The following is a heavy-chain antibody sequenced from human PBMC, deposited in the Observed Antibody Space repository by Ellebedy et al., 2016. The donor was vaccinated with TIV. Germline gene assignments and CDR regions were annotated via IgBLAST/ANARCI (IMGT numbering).Heavy chain of an antibody. Sequence: GESLKISXKGSGYSFTNYWIGWVRQMSGKGLEWMGIIYPGDSDTRYSPSFEGQVTISADKSISTAYLQWSSLKASDTAMYYCARRGYKYGHQLPFDYWGQGTPVTVSS. J-gene: IGHJ4*02. CDR3: ARRGYKYGHQLPFDY. CDR1: GYSFTNYW. CDR2: IYPGDSDT. V-gene: IGHV5-51*01. D-gene: IGHD5-18*01.